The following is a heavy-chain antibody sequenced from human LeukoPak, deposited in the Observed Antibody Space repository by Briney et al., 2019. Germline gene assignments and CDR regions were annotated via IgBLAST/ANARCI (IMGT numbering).Heavy chain of an antibody. D-gene: IGHD4-17*01. CDR2: INPSGGST. CDR1: GYTFTSYY. V-gene: IGHV1-46*01. J-gene: IGHJ4*02. Sequence: ASVKVSCKASGYTFTSYYMHWVRQAPGQGLEWVGIINPSGGSTSYAQKFQGRVTMTRDTSTSTVYMELSSLRSEDTAVYYCARGLGGATVLDYWGQGTLVTISS. CDR3: ARGLGGATVLDY.